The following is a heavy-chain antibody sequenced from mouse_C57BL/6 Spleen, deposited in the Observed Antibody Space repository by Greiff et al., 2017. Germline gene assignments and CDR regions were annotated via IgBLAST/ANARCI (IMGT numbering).Heavy chain of an antibody. D-gene: IGHD1-1*01. CDR2: IDPETGGT. Sequence: VQRVESGAELVRPGASVTLSCKASGYTFTDYEMHWVKQTPVHGLEWIGAIDPETGGTAYNQKFKGKAILTADKSSSTAYMELRSLTSEDSAVYYCTRSGGYYGAYWGQGTLVTVSA. V-gene: IGHV1-15*01. CDR1: GYTFTDYE. CDR3: TRSGGYYGAY. J-gene: IGHJ3*01.